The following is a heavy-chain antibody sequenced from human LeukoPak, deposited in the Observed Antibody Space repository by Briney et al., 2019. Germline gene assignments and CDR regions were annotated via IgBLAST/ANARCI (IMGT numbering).Heavy chain of an antibody. CDR2: VNYSGTT. V-gene: IGHV4-34*01. Sequence: SETLSLTCAVYGGSFSGYYWSWIRQPPGKGLEWIGEVNYSGTTKYNPSLKSRVTISEDTSKNQFSLKVTSVTAADTAVYYCARRRQRNRGFGCGGDCYSDYWGQGTLVTVSS. CDR1: GGSFSGYY. D-gene: IGHD2-21*02. CDR3: ARRRQRNRGFGCGGDCYSDY. J-gene: IGHJ4*02.